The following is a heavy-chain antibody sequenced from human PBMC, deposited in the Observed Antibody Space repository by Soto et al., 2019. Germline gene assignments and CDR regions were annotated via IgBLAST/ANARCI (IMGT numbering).Heavy chain of an antibody. CDR3: ARDVNYYGMDV. J-gene: IGHJ6*02. CDR2: MNPNSGNT. V-gene: IGHV1-8*01. Sequence: QVQLVQSGAEVKQPGASVKVSCKASGYTFTSYDINWVRQATGQGLEWMGWMNPNSGNTGYAQKLQGTVTMTRNTSISTPYMARSSLRSEDTAVYYCARDVNYYGMDVWGQGTTVTVSS. CDR1: GYTFTSYD.